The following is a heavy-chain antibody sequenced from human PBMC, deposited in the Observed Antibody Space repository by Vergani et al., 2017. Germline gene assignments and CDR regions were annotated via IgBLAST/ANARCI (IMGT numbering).Heavy chain of an antibody. V-gene: IGHV3-21*01. CDR3: AGGGRGWLQSGFDY. CDR1: GFTFSSYS. Sequence: EVQLVESGGGLVKPGGSLRLSCAASGFTFSSYSMNWVRQAPGKGLEWVSSISSSSSYIYYADSVKGRFTISRDNAKNSLYLQMNSLRAEDTAVYYCAGGGRGWLQSGFDYWGQGTLVTVSS. J-gene: IGHJ4*02. CDR2: ISSSSSYI. D-gene: IGHD5-24*01.